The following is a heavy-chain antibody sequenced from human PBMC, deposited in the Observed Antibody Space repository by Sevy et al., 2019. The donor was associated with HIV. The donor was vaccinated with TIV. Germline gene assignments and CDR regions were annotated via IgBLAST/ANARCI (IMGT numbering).Heavy chain of an antibody. CDR2: ISYSGST. D-gene: IGHD1-26*01. CDR3: ARGGDSRTYNKDDFDI. V-gene: IGHV4-59*01. J-gene: IGHJ3*02. Sequence: SETLSLTCMVSGASISNYYWSWIRQPPGKGLEWIGYISYSGSTNYHSSLTSRVTISLDTSKSQFSLKLSSVTAADTAAYDCARGGDSRTYNKDDFDIWGHGTTVTVSS. CDR1: GASISNYY.